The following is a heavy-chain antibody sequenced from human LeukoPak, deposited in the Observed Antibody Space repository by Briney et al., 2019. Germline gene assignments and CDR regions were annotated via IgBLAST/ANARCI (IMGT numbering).Heavy chain of an antibody. CDR2: INQDESHK. J-gene: IGHJ4*02. CDR3: ARRAGAYSHPYDY. Sequence: GGSLRLSCSASGFTFTSYWMSWVRQAPGKGLEWVANINQDESHKYYVDSVKGRFTISRDNSKNTLYLQMNSLRAEDTAVYYCARRAGAYSHPYDYWGQGTLVTVSS. V-gene: IGHV3-7*03. CDR1: GFTFTSYW. D-gene: IGHD4/OR15-4a*01.